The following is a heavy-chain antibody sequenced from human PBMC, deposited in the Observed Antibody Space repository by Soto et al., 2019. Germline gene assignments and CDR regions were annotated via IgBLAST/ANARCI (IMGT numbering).Heavy chain of an antibody. J-gene: IGHJ6*03. CDR3: ARVRQLVGYFFYYMDV. V-gene: IGHV1-18*01. CDR2: ISAYNGNT. Sequence: QVQLLQSGAEVKKPGASVKVSCKASGYTFTNYGVTWVRQAPGPGLEWMGWISAYNGNTHYTQSLQGRVTRTTDTSTSTADMELRGLRSQDTAVYYWARVRQLVGYFFYYMDVWGKGTTVTVSS. CDR1: GYTFTNYG. D-gene: IGHD6-6*01.